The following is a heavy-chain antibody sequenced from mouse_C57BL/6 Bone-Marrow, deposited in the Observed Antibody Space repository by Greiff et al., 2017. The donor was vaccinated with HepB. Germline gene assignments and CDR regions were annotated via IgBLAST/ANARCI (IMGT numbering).Heavy chain of an antibody. CDR2: IYPGDGDT. Sequence: QVQLQQSGPELVKPGASVKISCKASGYAFSSSWMNWVKQRPGKGLEWIGQIYPGDGDTNYNGKFKGKATLTADKSSSTAYMQLSSLTSEDSAVYFCARFHYYGSSYYYWYFDVWGTGTTVTVSS. V-gene: IGHV1-82*01. CDR1: GYAFSSSW. CDR3: ARFHYYGSSYYYWYFDV. D-gene: IGHD1-1*01. J-gene: IGHJ1*03.